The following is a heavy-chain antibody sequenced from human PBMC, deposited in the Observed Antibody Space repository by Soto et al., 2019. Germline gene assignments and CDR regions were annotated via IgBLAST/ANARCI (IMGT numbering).Heavy chain of an antibody. CDR2: ISDDGSST. D-gene: IGHD7-27*01. CDR3: ARVSPGYAFDI. Sequence: GSLRLSCAASGFTFSSYAMSWVRQAPGKGLEWVSAISDDGSSTYYADSVKGRFTISRDNSKNTLYLQMNSLRAEDTAVYYCARVSPGYAFDIWGQGTMVTVSS. V-gene: IGHV3-30*04. J-gene: IGHJ3*02. CDR1: GFTFSSYA.